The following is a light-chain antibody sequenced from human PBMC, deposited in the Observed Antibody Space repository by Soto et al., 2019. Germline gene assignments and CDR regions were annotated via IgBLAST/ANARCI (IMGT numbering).Light chain of an antibody. V-gene: IGLV2-14*03. J-gene: IGLJ2*01. CDR3: CSYSGSNTTVV. Sequence: QSALTQPASVSGSPGQSITISCTGTSSDVGGYNFVSWYQQHPGKAPRLMIFDVNNRPSGVSTRFSGSKSGNTASLTISGLQAEDEADYYCCSYSGSNTTVVFGGGIKVTVL. CDR2: DVN. CDR1: SSDVGGYNF.